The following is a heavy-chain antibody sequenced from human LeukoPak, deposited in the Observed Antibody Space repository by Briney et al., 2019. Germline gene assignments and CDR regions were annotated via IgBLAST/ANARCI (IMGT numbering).Heavy chain of an antibody. Sequence: GGSLRLSCAASGFTFSSYWMSWVRQAPGKGLEWVANIKRDGSEKYYVDSVKGRFTISRDNAKNSLYLQMNSLRAEDTAVYYCARDSAYYDSSGYYTDYYGMDVWGQGTTVTVSS. V-gene: IGHV3-7*01. CDR2: IKRDGSEK. J-gene: IGHJ6*02. D-gene: IGHD3-22*01. CDR3: ARDSAYYDSSGYYTDYYGMDV. CDR1: GFTFSSYW.